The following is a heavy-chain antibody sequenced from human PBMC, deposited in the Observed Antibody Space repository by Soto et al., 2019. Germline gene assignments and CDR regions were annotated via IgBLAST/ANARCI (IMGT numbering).Heavy chain of an antibody. CDR3: ARSMASSSFYFDF. V-gene: IGHV1-69*06. Sequence: QVQLVQSGAEVKKPGSSVKVSCKDSGGTFNTYAISWVRQAPGQGLEWMGGLIPLFATTNYAQKFQGRVRITGDKPTSTAYRALSSLSSEDTAGYYCARSMASSSFYFDFWGKGPLVTVSS. D-gene: IGHD6-6*01. CDR2: LIPLFATT. CDR1: GGTFNTYA. J-gene: IGHJ4*02.